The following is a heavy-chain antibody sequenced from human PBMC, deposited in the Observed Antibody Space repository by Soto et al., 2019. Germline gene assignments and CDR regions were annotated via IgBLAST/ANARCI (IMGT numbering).Heavy chain of an antibody. J-gene: IGHJ3*02. Sequence: GGSLRLSCAASGFTFSSYWMHWVRQAPGKGLGWVSRINSDGSSTSYADSVKGRFTISRDNAKNTLYLQMNSLRAEDTAVYYCARVSTTVTTTGYDAFDIWGQGTMVTVSS. V-gene: IGHV3-74*01. CDR3: ARVSTTVTTTGYDAFDI. CDR1: GFTFSSYW. D-gene: IGHD4-17*01. CDR2: INSDGSST.